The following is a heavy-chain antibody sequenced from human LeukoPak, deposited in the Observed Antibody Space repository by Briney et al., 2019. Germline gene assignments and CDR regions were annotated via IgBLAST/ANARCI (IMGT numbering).Heavy chain of an antibody. J-gene: IGHJ4*02. D-gene: IGHD1-26*01. Sequence: SETLSLTCTASGGSISSHYWSWIWQPPGKGLEWIGYIYYSGSTNYNPSLKSRVTISVDTSKNQFSLKLSPVTAADTAVYYCARSTKLSGVRLVGATFMDYWGQGTLVTVSS. V-gene: IGHV4-59*08. CDR2: IYYSGST. CDR1: GGSISSHY. CDR3: ARSTKLSGVRLVGATFMDY.